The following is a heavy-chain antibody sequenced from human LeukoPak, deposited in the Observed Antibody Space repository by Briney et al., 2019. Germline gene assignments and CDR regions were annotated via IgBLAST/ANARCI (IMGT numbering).Heavy chain of an antibody. CDR1: GCTFTSYG. D-gene: IGHD2-2*02. CDR3: ARAHIVVVPAAIGGMDV. V-gene: IGHV1-18*04. CDR2: ISAYNGNT. Sequence: GASVKVSCKASGCTFTSYGISWVRQAPGQGLEWMGWISAYNGNTNYAQKLQGRVTMTTDTSTSTAYMELRSLRSDDTAVYYCARAHIVVVPAAIGGMDVWGQGTTVTVSS. J-gene: IGHJ6*02.